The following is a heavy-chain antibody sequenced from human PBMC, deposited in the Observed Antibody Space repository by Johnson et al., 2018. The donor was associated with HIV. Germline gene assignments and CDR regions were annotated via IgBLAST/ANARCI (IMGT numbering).Heavy chain of an antibody. J-gene: IGHJ3*02. D-gene: IGHD4-11*01. CDR3: ARNEYSNYGGRDAFDI. CDR2: IKQDGSEK. V-gene: IGHV3-7*01. CDR1: GFTFRSYW. Sequence: VQLVESGGGLVQPGGSLRLSCVVSGFTFRSYWMTWVRQAPGKGLECVANIKQDGSEKYYVDSVKGRFTISRDNAKNSLYLQMNGLRAEDTAVYYCARNEYSNYGGRDAFDIWGQGTMVTVPS.